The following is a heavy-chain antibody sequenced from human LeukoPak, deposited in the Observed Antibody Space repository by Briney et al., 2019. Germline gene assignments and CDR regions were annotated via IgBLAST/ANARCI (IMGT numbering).Heavy chain of an antibody. CDR1: GYTFTSYD. Sequence: ASVKVFCKASGYTFTSYDINWVRQATGQGLEWMGWMNPNSGNTGYAQKFQGRVTMTRNTSISTAYMEVSSLRSEDTAVYYCARGYCSDGSCYSQFEFWGQGTLVTVSS. J-gene: IGHJ4*02. CDR2: MNPNSGNT. D-gene: IGHD2-15*01. V-gene: IGHV1-8*01. CDR3: ARGYCSDGSCYSQFEF.